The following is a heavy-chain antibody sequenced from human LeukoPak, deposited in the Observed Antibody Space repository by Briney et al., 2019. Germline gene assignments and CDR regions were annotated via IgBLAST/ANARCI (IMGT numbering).Heavy chain of an antibody. V-gene: IGHV3-15*01. CDR1: GFTVSSNY. CDR2: IKSKTDGGTT. J-gene: IGHJ6*03. CDR3: TTDPLGYCSSTSCFNYYYYYYMDV. D-gene: IGHD2-2*01. Sequence: GGSLRLSCAASGFTVSSNYMSWVRQAPGKGLEWVGRIKSKTDGGTTDYAAPVKGRFTISRDDSKNTLYLQMNSLKTEDTAVYYCTTDPLGYCSSTSCFNYYYYYYMDVWGKGTTVTISS.